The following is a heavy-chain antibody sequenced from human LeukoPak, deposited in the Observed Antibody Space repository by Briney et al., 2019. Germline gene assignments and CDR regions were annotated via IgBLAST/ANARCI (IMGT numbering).Heavy chain of an antibody. CDR1: GYTLTELS. D-gene: IGHD2-2*01. Sequence: ASVKVSCKVSGYTLTELSMHWVRQAPGKGLEWMGGFDPEGGETIYAQEFQGRVTMTEDTSTDTAYMELSSLRSEDTAVYYCATTRLYCSSTSCFNWFDPWGQGTLVTVSS. J-gene: IGHJ5*02. CDR3: ATTRLYCSSTSCFNWFDP. V-gene: IGHV1-24*01. CDR2: FDPEGGET.